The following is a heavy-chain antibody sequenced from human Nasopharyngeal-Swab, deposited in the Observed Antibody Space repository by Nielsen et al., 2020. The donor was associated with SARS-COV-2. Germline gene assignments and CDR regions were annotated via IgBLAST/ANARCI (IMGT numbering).Heavy chain of an antibody. J-gene: IGHJ1*01. CDR1: DFPFSHYW. CDR3: ARESSAADY. V-gene: IGHV3-7*01. CDR2: INHDGSQK. D-gene: IGHD6-13*01. Sequence: LKISCGASDFPFSHYWMSWVRQAPGKGLEWVANINHDGSQKYYVDSVKGRFTISRDNSKNSIYLQMDRLRVEDTAVYYCARESSAADYWGQGTLVTVSS.